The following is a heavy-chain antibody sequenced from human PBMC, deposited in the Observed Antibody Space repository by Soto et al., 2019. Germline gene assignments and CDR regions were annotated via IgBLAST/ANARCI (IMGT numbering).Heavy chain of an antibody. CDR1: GGSFSGYY. CDR3: ARTLIWFGEYYYYMDV. D-gene: IGHD3-10*01. Sequence: QVQLQQWGAGLLKPSETLSLTCAVYGGSFSGYYWSWIRQPPGKGLEWIGEINHSGSTNYNPSLKSRVTISVDTSKNQFSLKLSSVTAADTAAYYCARTLIWFGEYYYYMDVWGKGTTVTVSS. CDR2: INHSGST. V-gene: IGHV4-34*01. J-gene: IGHJ6*03.